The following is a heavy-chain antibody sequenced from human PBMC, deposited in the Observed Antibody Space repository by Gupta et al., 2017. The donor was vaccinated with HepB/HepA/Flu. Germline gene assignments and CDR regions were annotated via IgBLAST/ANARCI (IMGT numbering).Heavy chain of an antibody. CDR3: AKLPGSSCYLPCDY. CDR1: GFTFSNYA. D-gene: IGHD2-15*01. J-gene: IGHJ4*02. CDR2: ISASGGTT. Sequence: EVHLLESGGDLVQPGGSLRLSCAVSGFTFSNYAISWVRQAPGRGLEWVSAISASGGTTFYADPVKGRFTVSRDNSKNTLYLEINSLRAEDTAVYYCAKLPGSSCYLPCDYWGQGTLVTVSS. V-gene: IGHV3-23*01.